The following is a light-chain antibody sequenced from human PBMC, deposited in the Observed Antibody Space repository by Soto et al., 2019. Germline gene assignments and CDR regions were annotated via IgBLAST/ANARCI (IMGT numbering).Light chain of an antibody. Sequence: EIVLTQSPGTLSLSPGERATLSCRASQSVSSSLAWYQQKPGQAPRLLIYDASTRATGIPARFSGSGSGTEFTLTISSLQSEDFAVYYCQQYNKWPRTFGQGTKVDIK. V-gene: IGKV3-15*01. CDR2: DAS. CDR1: QSVSSS. CDR3: QQYNKWPRT. J-gene: IGKJ1*01.